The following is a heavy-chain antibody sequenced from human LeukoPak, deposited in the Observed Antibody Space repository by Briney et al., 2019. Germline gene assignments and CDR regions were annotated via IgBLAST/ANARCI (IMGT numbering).Heavy chain of an antibody. CDR1: GLTFRNYA. D-gene: IGHD3-10*01. V-gene: IGHV3-23*01. CDR3: ARLSGSYYNVDAFDI. J-gene: IGHJ3*02. CDR2: ISDSGGST. Sequence: PGGSLRLSCAASGLTFRNYAMSWVRQAPGKGLEWVSGISDSGGSTHYADSVKGRFTISRDNSKNTLYLQMNSLRAEDTAVYYCARLSGSYYNVDAFDIWGQGTMVTVSS.